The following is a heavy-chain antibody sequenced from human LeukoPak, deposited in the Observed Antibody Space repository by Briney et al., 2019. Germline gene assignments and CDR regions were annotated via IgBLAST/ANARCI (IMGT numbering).Heavy chain of an antibody. CDR3: ARDSGSGWYSVRY. CDR2: ISSSSSYI. CDR1: GFTFSSYS. D-gene: IGHD6-19*01. Sequence: PGGSLRLSCAASGFTFSSYSMNWVRQAPGKGLEWVSSISSSSSYIYYADSVKGRFTISRDNAKNSLYLQMNSLRAEDTAVYYCARDSGSGWYSVRYWGQGTLVTVSS. J-gene: IGHJ4*02. V-gene: IGHV3-21*01.